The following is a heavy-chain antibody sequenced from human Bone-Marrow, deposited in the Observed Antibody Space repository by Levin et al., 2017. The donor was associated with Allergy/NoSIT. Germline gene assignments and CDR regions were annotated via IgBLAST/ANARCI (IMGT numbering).Heavy chain of an antibody. CDR1: GFPFSDYY. J-gene: IGHJ4*02. CDR2: ISSSGSTI. D-gene: IGHD3-16*02. V-gene: IGHV3-11*01. CDR3: ARGEDDYVWGSYRYIPFDY. Sequence: LSLTCAASGFPFSDYYMSWIRQAPGKGLEWVSYISSSGSTIYYADSVKGRFTISRDNAKNSLYLQMNSLRAEDTAVYYCARGEDDYVWGSYRYIPFDYWGQGTLVTVSS.